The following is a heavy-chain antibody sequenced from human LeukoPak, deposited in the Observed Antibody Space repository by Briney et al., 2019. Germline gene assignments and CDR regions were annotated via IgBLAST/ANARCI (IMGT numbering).Heavy chain of an antibody. Sequence: SETLSLTCAVYGGSFSGYYWSWIRQPPGKGLEWIGEINHRGSTNYNPSLKSRVTISVDTSKNQFSLKLSSVTAADTAVYYCARGHYDFWSGYYTGGRYYYYMDVWGKGTTVTVSS. D-gene: IGHD3-3*01. CDR3: ARGHYDFWSGYYTGGRYYYYMDV. CDR1: GGSFSGYY. CDR2: INHRGST. V-gene: IGHV4-34*01. J-gene: IGHJ6*03.